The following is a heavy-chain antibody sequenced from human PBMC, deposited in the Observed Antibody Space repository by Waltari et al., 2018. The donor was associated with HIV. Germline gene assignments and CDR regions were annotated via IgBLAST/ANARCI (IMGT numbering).Heavy chain of an antibody. D-gene: IGHD6-19*01. CDR3: VALRTVTGTIDK. Sequence: QLQLQESGPALVKPSETLSLICTVSTGYITQSYYWGWVRQFPGTGLEWIGSIYSNGVSHYAPSLKSRVALSVDMSKNQFSLTLTAVTAADTSRYFCVALRTVTGTIDKWGQGTLVTVS. J-gene: IGHJ4*02. V-gene: IGHV4-39*01. CDR2: IYSNGVS. CDR1: TGYITQSYY.